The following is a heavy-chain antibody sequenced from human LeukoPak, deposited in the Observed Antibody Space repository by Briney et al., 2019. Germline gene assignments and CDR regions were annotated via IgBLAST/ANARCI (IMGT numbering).Heavy chain of an antibody. D-gene: IGHD2-2*01. V-gene: IGHV3-9*01. CDR1: GFTFDDYA. CDR3: AKKDCSSTSCYWIDY. Sequence: GGSLRLSCAASGFTFDDYAMHWVRQAPGKGLEWVSGISWNSGSIGYADSVKGRFTISRDNSKNTLYLQMNSLRAEDTAVYYCAKKDCSSTSCYWIDYWGQGTLVTVSS. CDR2: ISWNSGSI. J-gene: IGHJ4*02.